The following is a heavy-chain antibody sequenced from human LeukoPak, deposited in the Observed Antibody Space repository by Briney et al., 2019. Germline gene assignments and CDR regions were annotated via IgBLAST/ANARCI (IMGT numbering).Heavy chain of an antibody. CDR1: GFTFSSYA. Sequence: PGGSLRLSCAASGFTFSSYAMSWVRQAPGKGLEWVSAISGSGGSTYYADSVKGRFTISRDNSKNTLYLRMNSLRAEDTAVYYCAKEAGSGYYAYYYYGMDVWGQGTTVTVSS. V-gene: IGHV3-23*01. J-gene: IGHJ6*02. D-gene: IGHD3-3*01. CDR3: AKEAGSGYYAYYYYGMDV. CDR2: ISGSGGST.